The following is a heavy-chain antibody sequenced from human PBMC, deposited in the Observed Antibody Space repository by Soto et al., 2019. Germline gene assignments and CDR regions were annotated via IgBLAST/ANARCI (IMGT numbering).Heavy chain of an antibody. J-gene: IGHJ6*02. Sequence: SETLSLTCAVSGGSISSSNWWSWVRQPPGKGLEWIGEIYHSGSTNYNPSLKSRVTISVDKSKNQFSLKLSSVTAADTAVYYCARVEQLIYYGMDVWGQGTTVTVSS. CDR3: ARVEQLIYYGMDV. V-gene: IGHV4-4*02. CDR2: IYHSGST. D-gene: IGHD5-18*01. CDR1: GGSISSSNW.